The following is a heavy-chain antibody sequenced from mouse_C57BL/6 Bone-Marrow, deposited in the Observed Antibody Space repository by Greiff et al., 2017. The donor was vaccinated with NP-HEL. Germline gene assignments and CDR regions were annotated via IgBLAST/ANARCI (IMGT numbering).Heavy chain of an antibody. J-gene: IGHJ4*01. Sequence: EVQLVESGGDLVKPGGSPKLSCAASGFTFSSYGMSWVRQTPDKRLEWVATISSGGSYTYYPDSVKGRFTISRDNAKNTLYLQMSSLKSEDTAMYYCARRRGLRTGYAMDYWGQGTSVTVSS. D-gene: IGHD2-4*01. CDR1: GFTFSSYG. CDR2: ISSGGSYT. V-gene: IGHV5-6*01. CDR3: ARRRGLRTGYAMDY.